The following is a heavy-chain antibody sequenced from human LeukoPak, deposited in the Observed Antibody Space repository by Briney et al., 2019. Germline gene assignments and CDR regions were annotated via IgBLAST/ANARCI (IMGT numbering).Heavy chain of an antibody. CDR1: GFTFSSYA. CDR3: SRDSSVHSSGWYPFDY. D-gene: IGHD6-19*01. J-gene: IGHJ4*02. CDR2: ISSNGGST. V-gene: IGHV3-64*01. Sequence: GGSLRLSCAASGFTFSSYAMHWVRQAPGKGLEYVSAISSNGGSTYYANSVKGRFTISSDNSKNTLYLQMVSLRAEDMAVYYCSRDSSVHSSGWYPFDYWRQGTLVTVSS.